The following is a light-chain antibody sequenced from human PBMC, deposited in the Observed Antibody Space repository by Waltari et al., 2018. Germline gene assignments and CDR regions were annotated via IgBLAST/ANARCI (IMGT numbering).Light chain of an antibody. J-gene: IGKJ4*01. CDR2: GAT. CDR1: QSVSSN. CDR3: QQYNNWLLLT. V-gene: IGKV3-15*01. Sequence: EVVMTQSPATLSVSPGDRATLSCRASQSVSSNLAWYQQKPCQVPRLLVHGATTKATGIPVRFSGSVSGTEFTLTISSLQSEDFAVYYCQQYNNWLLLTFGGGTKVEIK.